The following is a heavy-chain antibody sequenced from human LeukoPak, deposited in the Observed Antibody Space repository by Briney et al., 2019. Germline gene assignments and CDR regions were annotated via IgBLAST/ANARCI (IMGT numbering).Heavy chain of an antibody. CDR3: ADYYYDSSGYYAGDY. CDR2: ISYDGSNK. CDR1: GFTFSSYA. D-gene: IGHD3-22*01. Sequence: PGGSLRLSCAASGFTFSSYAMHGVRQAPGKGLEGVAVISYDGSNKYYADSVKGRFTISRDNSKNTLYLQMNSLRAEDTAVYYCADYYYDSSGYYAGDYWGQGTLVTVSS. J-gene: IGHJ4*02. V-gene: IGHV3-30-3*01.